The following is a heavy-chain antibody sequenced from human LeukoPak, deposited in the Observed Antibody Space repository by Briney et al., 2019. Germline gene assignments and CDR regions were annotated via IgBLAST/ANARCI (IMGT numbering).Heavy chain of an antibody. D-gene: IGHD3-3*01. V-gene: IGHV3-74*01. J-gene: IGHJ4*02. CDR2: INSDGSST. CDR1: GFTFSSYW. CDR3: ARGGRYDFLITPDS. Sequence: PGGSLRLSCAASGFTFSSYWMHWVRQAPGKGLGWGSRINSDGSSTSYADSVKGRFTISRDNAKNTLYLQMNSLRAEDTAVYYCARGGRYDFLITPDSWGQGTLVTVSS.